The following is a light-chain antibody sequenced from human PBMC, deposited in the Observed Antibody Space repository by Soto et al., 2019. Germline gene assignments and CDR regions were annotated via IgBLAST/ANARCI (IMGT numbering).Light chain of an antibody. CDR2: DAS. CDR1: QSVSGW. J-gene: IGKJ1*01. CDR3: QQYETFSGT. V-gene: IGKV1-5*01. Sequence: DIQMTKSPSTMSASVGDTVTVTCRASQSVSGWLAWYQQKPGEAPKLLIYDASALPRGVPSRFSGSGSGTKFTLTIASLQPDDFAPYYCQQYETFSGTFGPGTKVDIK.